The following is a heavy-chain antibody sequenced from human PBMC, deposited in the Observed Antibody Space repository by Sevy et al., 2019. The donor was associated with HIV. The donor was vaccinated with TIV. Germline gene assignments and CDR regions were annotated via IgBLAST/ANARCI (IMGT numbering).Heavy chain of an antibody. CDR1: GFTFSSYG. J-gene: IGHJ5*02. CDR3: ARDAGYDSSGYVDENWFDP. D-gene: IGHD3-22*01. CDR2: IWYDGSNK. Sequence: GGSLRLSCAASGFTFSSYGMHWVRQAPGKGLEWVAVIWYDGSNKYYADSVKGRFTISRDKSKNTLYLQMNSLRAEDTAVYYCARDAGYDSSGYVDENWFDPWGQGTLVTVSS. V-gene: IGHV3-33*01.